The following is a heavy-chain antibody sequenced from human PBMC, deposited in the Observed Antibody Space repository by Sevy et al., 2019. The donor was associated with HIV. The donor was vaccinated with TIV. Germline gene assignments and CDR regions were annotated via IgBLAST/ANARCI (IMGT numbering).Heavy chain of an antibody. V-gene: IGHV4-34*01. CDR1: GGSFSGYY. D-gene: IGHD6-19*01. Sequence: SETLSLTCAVYGGSFSGYYWSWIRQPPGKGLEWIGEINHSGSTNYNPSLKSRVTISVDTSKNQFSLKLNSVTAADTAMYYCGRAGGWYEYYYYMDVWGKGTTVTVSS. CDR2: INHSGST. J-gene: IGHJ6*03. CDR3: GRAGGWYEYYYYMDV.